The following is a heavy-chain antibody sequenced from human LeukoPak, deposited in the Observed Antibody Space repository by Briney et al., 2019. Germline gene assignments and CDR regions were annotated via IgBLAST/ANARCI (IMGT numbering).Heavy chain of an antibody. D-gene: IGHD3-16*01. Sequence: GASVKVSCKASGGTFSSYAISWVRQAPGQGLEWMGGIIPIFGTANYAQKFQGRVTITADESTSTAYMELSSLRSEDTAVYYCAKKMMYYFDYWGQGTLVTVSS. CDR1: GGTFSSYA. CDR3: AKKMMYYFDY. J-gene: IGHJ4*02. V-gene: IGHV1-69*01. CDR2: IIPIFGTA.